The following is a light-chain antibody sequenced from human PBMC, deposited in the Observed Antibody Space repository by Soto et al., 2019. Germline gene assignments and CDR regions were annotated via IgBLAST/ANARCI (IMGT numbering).Light chain of an antibody. CDR2: SND. CDR3: AAWDDSLNGSV. Sequence: QSVLTQPPSASGTPGQRVTISCSGSSSNIGRNTVNWYQQFPGTAPKLLIYSNDQRPSGVPDRFSASKSGTSASLAISGLQSEDEADYYCAAWDDSLNGSVFGIGTKLTVL. J-gene: IGLJ1*01. CDR1: SSNIGRNT. V-gene: IGLV1-44*01.